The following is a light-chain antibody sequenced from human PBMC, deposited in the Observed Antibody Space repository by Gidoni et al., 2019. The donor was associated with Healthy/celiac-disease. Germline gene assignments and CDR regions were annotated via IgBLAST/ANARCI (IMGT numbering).Light chain of an antibody. J-gene: IGKJ4*01. CDR1: QDISNY. Sequence: DIQMTQSPSSLSASVGDRVTITCQASQDISNYLNWYQQKPGKAPKLLIYDASNLETGVPSRFSGSGYGTDFTFTISSLQHEDIATYYCQQYDNLPLTYGGGTKVEIK. CDR3: QQYDNLPLT. V-gene: IGKV1-33*01. CDR2: DAS.